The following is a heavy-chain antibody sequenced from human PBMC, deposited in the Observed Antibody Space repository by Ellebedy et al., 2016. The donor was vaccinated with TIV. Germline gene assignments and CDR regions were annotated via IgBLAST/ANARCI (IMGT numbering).Heavy chain of an antibody. CDR3: ARVRDNSWYY. Sequence: ASVTVSCKASGYTFTSYDINGVRQATGQGLEWMGWMNHSSGNTGYAQKFQGRVTITRNTSISTAYMELSSLRSEDTAVYYCARVRDNSWYYWGQGTLVTVSS. D-gene: IGHD6-13*01. CDR2: MNHSSGNT. J-gene: IGHJ4*02. CDR1: GYTFTSYD. V-gene: IGHV1-8*03.